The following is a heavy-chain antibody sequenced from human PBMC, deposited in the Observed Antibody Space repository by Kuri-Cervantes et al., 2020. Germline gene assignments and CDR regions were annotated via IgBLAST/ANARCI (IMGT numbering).Heavy chain of an antibody. Sequence: SETLSLTCTVSGGSISSYYWSWIRQPAGKGLEWIGRIYTSGSTNYNPSLKSRVTISVDGSKNHFSLRLTSVTAADTAVYYCARAPGYYNALDVWGQGTMVTVSS. D-gene: IGHD3-10*01. V-gene: IGHV4-4*07. CDR3: ARAPGYYNALDV. CDR2: IYTSGST. J-gene: IGHJ6*02. CDR1: GGSISSYY.